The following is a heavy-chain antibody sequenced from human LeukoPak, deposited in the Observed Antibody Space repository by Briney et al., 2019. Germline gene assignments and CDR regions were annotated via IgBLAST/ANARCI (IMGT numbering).Heavy chain of an antibody. V-gene: IGHV1-8*01. CDR3: ARWPFYGGQFWSGYYTHYYGMDV. D-gene: IGHD3-3*01. J-gene: IGHJ6*02. Sequence: GASAKVSCKAAGYTFTSYDINWVRQATGQGLEWMGLMNPNSGNTGYAQKFQVRGTMTRHTSISTAYMELSSLRSEDTAVYYCARWPFYGGQFWSGYYTHYYGMDVWGQGTTVTVSS. CDR1: GYTFTSYD. CDR2: MNPNSGNT.